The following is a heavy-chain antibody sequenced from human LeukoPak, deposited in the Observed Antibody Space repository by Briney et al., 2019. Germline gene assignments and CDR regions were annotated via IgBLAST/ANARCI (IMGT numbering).Heavy chain of an antibody. CDR1: GGSISSGGYS. CDR3: ARAADGYGDY. CDR2: IYYSGST. J-gene: IGHJ4*02. Sequence: PSQTQSLTCTVSGGSISSGGYSWSWIRQHPGKGLEWIGYIYYSGSTYYNPSLKSRVTISVDTSKNQFSLKLSSVTAADTAVYYCARAADGYGDYWGQGTLVTVSS. D-gene: IGHD5-24*01. V-gene: IGHV4-31*03.